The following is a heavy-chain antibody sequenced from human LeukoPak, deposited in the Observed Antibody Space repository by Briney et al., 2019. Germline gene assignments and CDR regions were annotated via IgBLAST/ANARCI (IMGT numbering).Heavy chain of an antibody. Sequence: GGSLRLSCAASGFTFSSYAMHWVRQAPGKGLEWVAVISYDGSNKYYADSVKGRFTISRDNSKNTLYLQMNSLRAEDTAVYYCANSLFPYYYYYYMDVWGKGTTVTVSS. V-gene: IGHV3-30*04. J-gene: IGHJ6*03. CDR2: ISYDGSNK. CDR1: GFTFSSYA. CDR3: ANSLFPYYYYYYMDV. D-gene: IGHD2-21*01.